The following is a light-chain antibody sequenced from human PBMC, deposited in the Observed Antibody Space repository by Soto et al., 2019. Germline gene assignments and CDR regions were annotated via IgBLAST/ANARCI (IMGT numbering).Light chain of an antibody. Sequence: QAVVTQEPSFSVSPGGTVTLTCGLSSGSVSTTYYPSWYQQTPGQAPRTLIYYTNTRSSGVPDRFSGSILGNKAALTITGAQADDESDYFCVLYMGSGISMFGGGTKLT. CDR3: VLYMGSGISM. CDR1: SGSVSTTYY. V-gene: IGLV8-61*01. CDR2: YTN. J-gene: IGLJ3*02.